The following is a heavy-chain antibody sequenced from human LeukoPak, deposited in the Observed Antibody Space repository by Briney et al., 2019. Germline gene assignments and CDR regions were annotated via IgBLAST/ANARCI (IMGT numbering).Heavy chain of an antibody. D-gene: IGHD6-13*01. CDR2: IKPDGTTK. J-gene: IGHJ4*02. Sequence: PGGSLRLSCAASGFLFSSYSMTWVRQAPGKGLEWVANIKPDGTTKFYVDSVKGRFTISRDNALNSLYLQMNSLRAEDTAIYYCARSIPYGTTWYGRSDYWGQGTLVTVSS. V-gene: IGHV3-7*03. CDR3: ARSIPYGTTWYGRSDY. CDR1: GFLFSSYS.